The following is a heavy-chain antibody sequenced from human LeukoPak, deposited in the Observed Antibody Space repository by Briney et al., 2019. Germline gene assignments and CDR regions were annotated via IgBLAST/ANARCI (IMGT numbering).Heavy chain of an antibody. D-gene: IGHD3-10*01. CDR2: ISGYNGKT. CDR1: GYTFISYG. J-gene: IGHJ4*02. Sequence: ASVKVSCKASGYTFISYGITWVRQAPGQGLEWMGWISGYNGKTNFAQKLQGRVTLTTDTSTSTAYMEVRSLRSDDTALYFCARVAGDGSGTFHYWGQGTLATVSS. CDR3: ARVAGDGSGTFHY. V-gene: IGHV1-18*01.